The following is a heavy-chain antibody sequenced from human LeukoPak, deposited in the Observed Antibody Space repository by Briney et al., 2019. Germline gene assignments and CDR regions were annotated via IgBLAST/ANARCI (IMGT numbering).Heavy chain of an antibody. J-gene: IGHJ4*02. Sequence: GRSLRLSCAASGFTFSSYGMHWVRRAPGKGLEWVAVIWYDGSNKYYADSVKGRFTISRDNSKNTLYLQMNSLRAEDTAVYYCARVSYGDYDLNYWGQGTLVTVSS. CDR1: GFTFSSYG. CDR3: ARVSYGDYDLNY. CDR2: IWYDGSNK. V-gene: IGHV3-33*01. D-gene: IGHD4-17*01.